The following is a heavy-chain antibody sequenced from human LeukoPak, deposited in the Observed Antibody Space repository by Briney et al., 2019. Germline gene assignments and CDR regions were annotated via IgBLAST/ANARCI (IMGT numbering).Heavy chain of an antibody. CDR3: AKVRGVGFRGYFDY. CDR2: ISYDGSNK. V-gene: IGHV3-30*18. Sequence: GGSLRLSCAASGFTFSSYGMHWVRQAPGKGLEWVAVISYDGSNKYYADSVKGRFTISTDNSKNTLYLQMNSLRAEDTAVYYCAKVRGVGFRGYFDYWGQGTLVTVSS. D-gene: IGHD1-26*01. J-gene: IGHJ4*02. CDR1: GFTFSSYG.